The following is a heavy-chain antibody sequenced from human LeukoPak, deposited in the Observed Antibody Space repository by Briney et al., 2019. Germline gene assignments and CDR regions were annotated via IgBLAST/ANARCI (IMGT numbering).Heavy chain of an antibody. CDR2: ITPMFGTT. CDR1: VGTFSSYE. V-gene: IGHV1-69*06. J-gene: IGHJ4*02. Sequence: SVKVSYKASVGTFSSYEISWVRQAPGQALEWMGGITPMFGTTKYAQKFQGRVTITADKSTSTAYMELSSLRSEDTAVYYCASGTTDIVVVPATLRNYYFDYWGQGTLVTVSS. D-gene: IGHD2-2*01. CDR3: ASGTTDIVVVPATLRNYYFDY.